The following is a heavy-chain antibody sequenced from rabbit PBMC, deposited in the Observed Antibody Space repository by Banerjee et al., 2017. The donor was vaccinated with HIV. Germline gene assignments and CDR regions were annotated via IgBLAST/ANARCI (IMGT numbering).Heavy chain of an antibody. V-gene: IGHV1S7*01. CDR2: IYPGFGTT. Sequence: QLKESGGGLVQPGGSLKLSCKASGFDFSTYGISWVRQAPGKGLEWIAYIYPGFGTTDYASWVNGRFTISLDNAQNTVFLQMTSLTAADTATYFCARAAGYGGYGYATGFTLWGPGTLVTVS. CDR1: GFDFSTYG. CDR3: ARAAGYGGYGYATGFTL. D-gene: IGHD6-1*01. J-gene: IGHJ4*01.